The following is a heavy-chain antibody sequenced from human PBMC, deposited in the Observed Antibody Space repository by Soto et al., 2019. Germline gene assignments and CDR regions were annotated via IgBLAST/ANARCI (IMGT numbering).Heavy chain of an antibody. V-gene: IGHV3-21*01. CDR1: GVTFSSFS. CDR3: VRDSGEQLVRRGVYYYYMDV. Sequence: EVQLVESGGGLVKPGGSLRLSCAASGVTFSSFSFNWVRQAPGKGLEWVSFILSSGGSIYYADSMKGRFSISRDNAKNSLYLQMNSLKDEDTAVYYCVRDSGEQLVRRGVYYYYMDVWGKGTTVTVSS. D-gene: IGHD6-6*01. CDR2: ILSSGGSI. J-gene: IGHJ6*03.